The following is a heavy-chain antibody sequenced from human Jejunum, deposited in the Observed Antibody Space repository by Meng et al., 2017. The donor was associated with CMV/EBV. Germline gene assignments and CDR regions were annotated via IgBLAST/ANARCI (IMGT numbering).Heavy chain of an antibody. Sequence: KLSGYTFSDYYIHWVRQAPGQGLEWMGWIDSRTGGTNSAPKFHGRVTMTRDTSITTAYMELSRLTSDDTAVYYCAREQPVSGSRGLDYWGQGTLVTVSS. CDR3: AREQPVSGSRGLDY. CDR2: IDSRTGGT. V-gene: IGHV1-2*02. D-gene: IGHD3-10*01. J-gene: IGHJ4*02. CDR1: GYTFSDYY.